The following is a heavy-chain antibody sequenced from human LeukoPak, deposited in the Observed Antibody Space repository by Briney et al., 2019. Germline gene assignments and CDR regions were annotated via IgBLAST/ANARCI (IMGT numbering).Heavy chain of an antibody. Sequence: SETLSLACAVYGGSFSSYYWSWIRQPPGKGLEWIGEINHSGSTNYNPSLKSRVTISVDTSKNQFSLKLSSVTAADTAVYYCARVLIAGYCSGGSCYSGYGMDVWGQGTTVTVSS. V-gene: IGHV4-34*01. CDR1: GGSFSSYY. CDR2: INHSGST. J-gene: IGHJ6*02. CDR3: ARVLIAGYCSGGSCYSGYGMDV. D-gene: IGHD2-15*01.